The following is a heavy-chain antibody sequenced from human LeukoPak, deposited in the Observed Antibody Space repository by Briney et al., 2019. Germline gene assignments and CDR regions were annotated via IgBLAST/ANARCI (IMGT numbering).Heavy chain of an antibody. J-gene: IGHJ4*02. V-gene: IGHV3-48*03. Sequence: GGSLRLSCAASGFTFSSYEMNWVRQAPGKGLEWVSYISTSGSTIYYADSVKGRFTISRDNAKNSLYLQMNSLRADDTAVYFCARDGYGWNGLDYWGRGTLVAVSS. CDR3: ARDGYGWNGLDY. D-gene: IGHD2-2*03. CDR1: GFTFSSYE. CDR2: ISTSGSTI.